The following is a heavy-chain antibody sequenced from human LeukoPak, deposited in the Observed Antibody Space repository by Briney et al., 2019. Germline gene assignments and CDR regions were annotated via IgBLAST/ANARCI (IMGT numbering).Heavy chain of an antibody. Sequence: SVKVSCKASGGTFSSYAISWVRQAPGQGLEWMGGIIPIFGTANYAQKFQGRVTITADKSTSTAYMELSSLRSEDTAVYYCARTCALSGGSCYSVYYYYGRDVWGKGTTVTVSS. CDR2: IIPIFGTA. CDR3: ARTCALSGGSCYSVYYYYGRDV. D-gene: IGHD2-15*01. J-gene: IGHJ6*04. CDR1: GGTFSSYA. V-gene: IGHV1-69*06.